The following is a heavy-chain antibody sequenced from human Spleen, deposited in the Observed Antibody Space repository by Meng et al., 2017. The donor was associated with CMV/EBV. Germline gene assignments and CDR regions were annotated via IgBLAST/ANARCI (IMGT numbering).Heavy chain of an antibody. J-gene: IGHJ4*02. CDR2: IYTSGST. D-gene: IGHD2/OR15-2a*01. CDR1: GGSISSGSYY. CDR3: ASSTFYDYFDY. Sequence: QVQLQESGPGLVKPSQTLSLTCTVSGGSISSGSYYWSWIRQPAGKGLEWIGRIYTSGSTNYNPSLKSRVTMSVDTSKNQFSLKLSSVTAADTAVYYCASSTFYDYFDYWGQGTLVTVSS. V-gene: IGHV4-61*02.